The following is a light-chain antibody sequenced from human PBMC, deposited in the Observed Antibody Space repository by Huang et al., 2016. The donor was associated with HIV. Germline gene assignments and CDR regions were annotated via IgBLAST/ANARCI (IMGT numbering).Light chain of an antibody. Sequence: AIQMTQSPSSLSASVGDRVTITCRASQGIRNNLGWYQQKPGEAPKLLIYSASSLQSGVPSRFSGGGSGTDFTLTISSLQPEDFATYYCLQDDTYPFTFGPGTKVDIK. CDR2: SAS. V-gene: IGKV1-6*01. CDR1: QGIRNN. CDR3: LQDDTYPFT. J-gene: IGKJ3*01.